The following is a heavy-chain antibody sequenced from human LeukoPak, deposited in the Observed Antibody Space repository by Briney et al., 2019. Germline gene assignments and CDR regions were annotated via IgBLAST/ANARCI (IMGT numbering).Heavy chain of an antibody. Sequence: GGSLRLSCAASGFTFSSYAMSWVRQAPGKGLEWVSSISGSGGSTYYADSVKGRFTISRDNSKNMLYLQMDSLRGEDTAIYYCARSYYYDSSHTADYWGQGTLVTVSS. V-gene: IGHV3-23*01. CDR3: ARSYYYDSSHTADY. CDR1: GFTFSSYA. CDR2: ISGSGGST. D-gene: IGHD3-22*01. J-gene: IGHJ4*02.